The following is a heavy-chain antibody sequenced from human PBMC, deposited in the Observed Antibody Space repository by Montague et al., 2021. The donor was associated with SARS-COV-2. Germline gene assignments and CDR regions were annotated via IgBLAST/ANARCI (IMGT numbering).Heavy chain of an antibody. CDR1: GGSISDGGYS. V-gene: IGHV4-31*03. CDR3: AGEGGRFQLWLRGDDAYAL. CDR2: IYYSGST. D-gene: IGHD5-18*01. Sequence: TLSLTCTVSGGSISDGGYSWTWIRQLPGKGLEWIGCIYYSGSTFYNPSLKSRLTISVDTSKNQLSLKLSSVTAADTAVYYCAGEGGRFQLWLRGDDAYALWGQGTMVTVSS. J-gene: IGHJ3*01.